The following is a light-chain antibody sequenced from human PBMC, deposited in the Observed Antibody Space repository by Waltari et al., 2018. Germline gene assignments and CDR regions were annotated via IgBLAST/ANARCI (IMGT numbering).Light chain of an antibody. CDR3: QKYGTLPAT. CDR1: QSVSRT. Sequence: EIVLMQSSGTLSLSPGERATLSCRASQSVSRTLAWYQQKPGQAPRLLIYDASSRATGIPDRFSGSGSGTDFSLTISRLEPEDFAVYYCQKYGTLPATFGQGTKVEIK. J-gene: IGKJ1*01. V-gene: IGKV3-20*01. CDR2: DAS.